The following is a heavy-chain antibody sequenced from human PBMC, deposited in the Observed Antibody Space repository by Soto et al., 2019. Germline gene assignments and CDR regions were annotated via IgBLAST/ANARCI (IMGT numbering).Heavy chain of an antibody. CDR3: ATHPPYGPLDY. D-gene: IGHD4-17*01. CDR2: IYYSENT. V-gene: IGHV4-39*01. Sequence: QLQLQESGPGLVKPSETLSLTCTVSGDSISSSSNHWGWIRQPPGKGLEWIGNIYYSENTYYNPSLKSRVTISVDTSTNQSSLGLTSVTAADTAVYYCATHPPYGPLDYWGQGTLVTVSS. J-gene: IGHJ4*02. CDR1: GDSISSSSNH.